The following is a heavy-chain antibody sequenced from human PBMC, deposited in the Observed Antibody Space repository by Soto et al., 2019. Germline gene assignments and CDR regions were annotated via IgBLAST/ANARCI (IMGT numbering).Heavy chain of an antibody. CDR1: GFMFNNSA. D-gene: IGHD2-21*01. Sequence: GFLRLGCTAAGFMFNNSAMAWVRQAPGQGLQWVASVSDNGGSRGGTYYADSVKGRFTISRDNSKNTLSLQMDSLTGADTAVYYCARAKAVVIAALDIWGQGTMVTGSS. CDR2: VSDNGGSRGGT. V-gene: IGHV3-23*01. CDR3: ARAKAVVIAALDI. J-gene: IGHJ3*02.